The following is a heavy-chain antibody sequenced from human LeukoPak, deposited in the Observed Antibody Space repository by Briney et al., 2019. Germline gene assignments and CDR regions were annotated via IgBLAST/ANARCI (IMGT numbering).Heavy chain of an antibody. V-gene: IGHV3-30*04. CDR2: ISYGGIDK. D-gene: IGHD3-3*01. CDR1: GFNFSSYA. Sequence: PGTSLRLSCAASGFNFSSYAMHWVRQAPGEGLEWVGLISYGGIDKSYADSVKGRFTISRDSSKRTLYLQMNSLRAEDTAMYYCARESWSDSVAFDIWGQGTVVTVSS. J-gene: IGHJ3*02. CDR3: ARESWSDSVAFDI.